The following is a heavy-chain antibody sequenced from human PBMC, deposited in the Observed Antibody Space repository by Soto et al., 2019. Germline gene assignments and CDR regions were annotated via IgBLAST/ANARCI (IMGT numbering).Heavy chain of an antibody. CDR1: XGSISXGGYS. CDR3: ARGPPPPYSSSWSP. Sequence: XXXLTFAVXXGSISXGGYSWSWIRQXPGKGLEWIGYIYHSGSTYYNPSLKSRVTISVDRSKNQFSLKLSSVTAADTAVYYCARGPPPPYSSSWSPWGQGTLVTVSS. D-gene: IGHD6-13*01. V-gene: IGHV4-30-2*01. J-gene: IGHJ5*02. CDR2: IYHSGST.